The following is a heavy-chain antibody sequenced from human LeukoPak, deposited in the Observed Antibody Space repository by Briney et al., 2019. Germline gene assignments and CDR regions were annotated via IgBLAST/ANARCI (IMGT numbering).Heavy chain of an antibody. V-gene: IGHV1-2*04. J-gene: IGHJ4*02. CDR3: ARDLGSGWYELDY. CDR2: INPNSGGT. D-gene: IGHD6-19*01. Sequence: GASVKVSCKASGYTFTGYYMHWVRQAPGQGLEWMGWINPNSGGTNYAQKFQGWVTMTRDTSISTAYMELSRLRPDDTAVYYCARDLGSGWYELDYWGQGTLVTVSS. CDR1: GYTFTGYY.